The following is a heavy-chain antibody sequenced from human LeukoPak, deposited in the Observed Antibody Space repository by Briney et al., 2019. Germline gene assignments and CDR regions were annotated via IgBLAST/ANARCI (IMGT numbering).Heavy chain of an antibody. J-gene: IGHJ4*02. D-gene: IGHD5-18*01. V-gene: IGHV4-39*01. CDR2: IYDSGAT. CDR3: ARQGDGGYSYGNFDS. Sequence: PSETLSLTCTVSGGSIRSGSYFWGWIRQPPGKGLEWIGSIYDSGATDYNPSLKSPVTMSVDTSKKQFSLKLSSVTAADTAVYYCARQGDGGYSYGNFDSWGQGTLVTVSS. CDR1: GGSIRSGSYF.